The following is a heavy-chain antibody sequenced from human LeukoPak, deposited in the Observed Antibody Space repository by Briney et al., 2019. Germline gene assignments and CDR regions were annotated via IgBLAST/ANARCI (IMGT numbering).Heavy chain of an antibody. CDR2: IKQDGSEK. CDR1: GFTFSSYS. D-gene: IGHD5-18*01. Sequence: LTGGSLRLSCAASGFTFSSYSMSWVRQAPGKGLEWVANIKQDGSEKYYVDSVKGRFTISRDNAKNSLYLQMNSLRAEDTAVYYCARDRAGYPPLQYFQHWGQGTLVTVSS. CDR3: ARDRAGYPPLQYFQH. V-gene: IGHV3-7*01. J-gene: IGHJ1*01.